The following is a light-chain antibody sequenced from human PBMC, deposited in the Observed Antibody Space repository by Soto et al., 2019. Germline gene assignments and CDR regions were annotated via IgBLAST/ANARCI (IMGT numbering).Light chain of an antibody. V-gene: IGLV2-14*03. Sequence: LTQPASVSGSPGQSITISCAGTSSDVGGYNYVSWYQQHPGKVPRLIISDVNKRPSGVSDRFSGSKSGNTASLTISGLQAEDEADYYCASFTRSVTVVFGGGTQLTVL. J-gene: IGLJ2*01. CDR3: ASFTRSVTVV. CDR1: SSDVGGYNY. CDR2: DVN.